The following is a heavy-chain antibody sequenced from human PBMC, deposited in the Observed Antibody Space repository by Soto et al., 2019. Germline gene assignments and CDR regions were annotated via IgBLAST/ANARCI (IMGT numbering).Heavy chain of an antibody. CDR2: INAGNGNT. CDR3: ATSPGIYFSSTSCYGGLDYYYYYMDV. Sequence: GASVKVSCKASGYTFTSYAMHWVRQAPGQRLEWMGWINAGNGNTKYSQKFQGRVTITRDTSASTAYMELSSLRSEDTAVYYCATSPGIYFSSTSCYGGLDYYYYYMDVWGKGTTVTVSS. CDR1: GYTFTSYA. D-gene: IGHD2-2*01. J-gene: IGHJ6*03. V-gene: IGHV1-3*01.